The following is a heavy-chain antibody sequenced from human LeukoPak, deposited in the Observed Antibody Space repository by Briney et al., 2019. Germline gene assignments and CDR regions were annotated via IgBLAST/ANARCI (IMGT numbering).Heavy chain of an antibody. CDR3: ARLVVPPGNRGWYYEH. CDR2: IKQRGSEK. D-gene: IGHD2-2*01. CDR1: GFIFSNYW. J-gene: IGHJ4*02. Sequence: PGGSLRLSCAASGFIFSNYWMAWVRQGPGEGPEWVANIKQRGSEKYYVDSVRGRFTISRDNAKNSLDLQMNSLRVEDTAIYYCARLVVPPGNRGWYYEHWGQGTLVTVSS. V-gene: IGHV3-7*03.